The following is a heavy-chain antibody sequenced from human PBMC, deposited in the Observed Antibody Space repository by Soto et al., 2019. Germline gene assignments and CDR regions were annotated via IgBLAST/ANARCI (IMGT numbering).Heavy chain of an antibody. CDR2: IKSKTDGGTT. CDR3: TALTYSSGWLTDY. Sequence: EVQLVESGGGLVKPGGSLRLSCAASGFTFSNAWMSWVRQAPGKGLEWVGRIKSKTDGGTTDYAAPVKGRFTISRDDSKSTLYLQMISLKTEDTAVYYCTALTYSSGWLTDYWGQGTMVTVSS. D-gene: IGHD6-19*01. J-gene: IGHJ4*02. CDR1: GFTFSNAW. V-gene: IGHV3-15*01.